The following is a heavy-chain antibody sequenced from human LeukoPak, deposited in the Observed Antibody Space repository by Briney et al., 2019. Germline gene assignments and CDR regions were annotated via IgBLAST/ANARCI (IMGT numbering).Heavy chain of an antibody. CDR1: GGSISSGDYY. CDR3: ARGVGVPAAIGVVADWFDP. J-gene: IGHJ5*02. V-gene: IGHV4-61*02. Sequence: SETLSLTCTVSGGSISSGDYYWSWIRQPAGKGLEWIGRIYTSGSTNYNPSLKSRVTMSVDTSKNQFSLKLSSVTAADTAVYYCARGVGVPAAIGVVADWFDPWGQGTLVTVSS. CDR2: IYTSGST. D-gene: IGHD2-2*02.